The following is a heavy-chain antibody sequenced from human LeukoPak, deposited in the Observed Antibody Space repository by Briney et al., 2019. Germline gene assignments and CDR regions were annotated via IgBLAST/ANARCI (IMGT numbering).Heavy chain of an antibody. CDR3: AKTDCSGGSCYGGLLDY. J-gene: IGHJ4*02. D-gene: IGHD2-15*01. Sequence: GGSLTLSCAASGFTFSSYGMHWVRQAPGKGLEWVAVISYDGSNKYYADSVKGRFTISRDNSKNTLYPQMNSLRAEDTAVYYCAKTDCSGGSCYGGLLDYWGQGTLGSVSS. CDR1: GFTFSSYG. V-gene: IGHV3-30*18. CDR2: ISYDGSNK.